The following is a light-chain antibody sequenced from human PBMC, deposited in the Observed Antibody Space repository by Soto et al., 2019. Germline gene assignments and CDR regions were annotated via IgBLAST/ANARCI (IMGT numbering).Light chain of an antibody. CDR1: SSDVGGYDY. CDR3: SSYADRNNVV. CDR2: EVT. J-gene: IGLJ2*01. Sequence: QSVLTQPPSASGSPGQSVTISCTGTSSDVGGYDYVSWYQQHPGKTPKLMIYEVTKRPSGVPDRFSGSKSGNTASLTVSGLQTEDEADYYCSSYADRNNVVFGGGTKLTV. V-gene: IGLV2-8*01.